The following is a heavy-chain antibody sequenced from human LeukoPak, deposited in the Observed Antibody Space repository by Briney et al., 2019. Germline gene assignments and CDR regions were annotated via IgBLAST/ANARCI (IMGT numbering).Heavy chain of an antibody. V-gene: IGHV4-59*01. CDR3: AVGVGVDPEWSIDY. CDR2: IYYSGST. D-gene: IGHD3-3*01. J-gene: IGHJ4*02. CDR1: GGSISSYY. Sequence: SETLSLTCTVSGGSISSYYWSWIRQPPGKGLEWIGYIYYSGSTNYNPSLKSRVTISVDTSKNQFSLKLSYVTDADTAVYYCAVGVGVDPEWSIDYWGQGTLVTVSS.